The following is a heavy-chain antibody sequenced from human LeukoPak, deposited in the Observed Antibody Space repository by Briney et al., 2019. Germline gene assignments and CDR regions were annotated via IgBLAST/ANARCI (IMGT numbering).Heavy chain of an antibody. CDR2: ISHTSEST. D-gene: IGHD3-10*01. J-gene: IGHJ6*03. V-gene: IGHV3-48*02. Sequence: GGSLRLSCAASGFTFNSYSMSWVRQAPGKGLEWVSYISHTSESTYYADSVRGRFSISRDDAKSSLYLQMNSLRDEDTAVYYCARDSSSPGTVYYYYMDVWGKGTTVTVSS. CDR1: GFTFNSYS. CDR3: ARDSSSPGTVYYYYMDV.